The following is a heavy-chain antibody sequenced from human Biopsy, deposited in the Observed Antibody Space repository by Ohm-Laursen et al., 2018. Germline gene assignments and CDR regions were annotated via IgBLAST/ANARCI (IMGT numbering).Heavy chain of an antibody. D-gene: IGHD3-22*01. CDR3: VRGVDYYDPYHYYALDV. J-gene: IGHJ6*02. V-gene: IGHV4-59*11. CDR1: YGSISGHF. CDR2: VYYNGNT. Sequence: SETLSLTCAVTYGSISGHFWSWIRQAPGKGLEWIGYVYYNGNTNYSPSLKSRATISLDTSKNQFSLKLNSVTAADTAVYYCVRGVDYYDPYHYYALDVWGQGTTVTVSS.